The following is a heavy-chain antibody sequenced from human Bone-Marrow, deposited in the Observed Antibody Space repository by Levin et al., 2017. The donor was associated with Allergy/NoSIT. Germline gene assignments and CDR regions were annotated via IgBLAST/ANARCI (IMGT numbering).Heavy chain of an antibody. D-gene: IGHD3-3*01. CDR2: INSDGTRT. V-gene: IGHV3-74*01. J-gene: IGHJ3*02. CDR1: GFTLRGHW. CDR3: AKESDDYDFWSGRPTGFFDI. Sequence: PSETLSLTCAASGFTLRGHWMNWVRQAPGKGLVWVSHINSDGTRTTYADSVRGRFTISRDNAKNTLYLQMNSLRAEDTAVYYCAKESDDYDFWSGRPTGFFDIWGRGTMVTVSS.